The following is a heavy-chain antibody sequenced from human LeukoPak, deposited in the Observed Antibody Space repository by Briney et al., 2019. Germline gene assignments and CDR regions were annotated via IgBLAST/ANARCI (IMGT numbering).Heavy chain of an antibody. CDR1: GDSISTYY. D-gene: IGHD2-15*01. CDR3: ARRGYCSSGTCYPYYFDY. CDR2: IYYSGST. J-gene: IGHJ4*02. V-gene: IGHV4-59*08. Sequence: SETLSLTCTVSGDSISTYYWSWIRQPPGKGLEWIGHIYYSGSTNYNPSLESRVTISVDTSMIQFSLRLSSVTAADTAVYYCARRGYCSSGTCYPYYFDYWGQGILVTVSS.